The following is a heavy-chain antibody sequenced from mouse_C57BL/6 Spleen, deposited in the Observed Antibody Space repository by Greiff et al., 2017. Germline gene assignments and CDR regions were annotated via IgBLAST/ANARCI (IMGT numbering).Heavy chain of an antibody. CDR1: GYTFTSYW. CDR3: ARRGGTGTFDY. V-gene: IGHV1-50*01. CDR2: IDPSDSYT. Sequence: QVQLQQPGAELVKPGASVKLSCKASGYTFTSYWMQWVKQRPGQGLEWIGEIDPSDSYTNYNQKFKGKATVTVDTSSSTASMQRSSLTSEDSAVYYCARRGGTGTFDYWGQGTTLTVSS. D-gene: IGHD4-1*01. J-gene: IGHJ2*01.